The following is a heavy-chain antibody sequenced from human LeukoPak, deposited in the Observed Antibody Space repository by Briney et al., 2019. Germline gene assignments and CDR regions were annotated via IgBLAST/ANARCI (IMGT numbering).Heavy chain of an antibody. Sequence: GGSLRLSCAASGFTFSSYTMHWVRQAPGKGLEWVSAISGSGGSTYYADSVKGRFTISRDNSKNTLYLQMNSLRAEDTAVYYCAKGKGSYSSFDYWGQGTLVTVSS. V-gene: IGHV3-23*01. CDR2: ISGSGGST. D-gene: IGHD3-10*01. J-gene: IGHJ4*02. CDR1: GFTFSSYT. CDR3: AKGKGSYSSFDY.